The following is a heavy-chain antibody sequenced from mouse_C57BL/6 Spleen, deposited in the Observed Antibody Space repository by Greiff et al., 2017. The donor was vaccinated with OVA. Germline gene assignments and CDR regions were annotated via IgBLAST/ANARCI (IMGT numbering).Heavy chain of an antibody. CDR3: ARDRDYDWFAY. CDR1: GYTFTSYW. D-gene: IGHD2-4*01. CDR2: IYPGSGGT. Sequence: QVQLQQPGAELVKPGASVKLSCKASGYTFTSYWITWVKQRPGQGLEWIGDIYPGSGGTTYNEKFKGKAKLPVDTSSSTASMQLSSRTSEDSAVYYCARDRDYDWFAYWGQGTLVTVSA. V-gene: IGHV1-55*01. J-gene: IGHJ3*01.